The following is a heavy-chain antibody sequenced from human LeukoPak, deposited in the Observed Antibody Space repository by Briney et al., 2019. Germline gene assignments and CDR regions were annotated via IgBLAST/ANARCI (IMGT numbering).Heavy chain of an antibody. J-gene: IGHJ4*02. CDR3: AKDTAYYYGSGSFYFDY. Sequence: SRGSLRLPCAASGFTFSSYAMSWVRQAPGKGLEWVSAISGSGGSTYYADSVKGRFTISRDNSKNTLYLQMNSLRAEDTAVYYCAKDTAYYYGSGSFYFDYWGQGTLVTVSS. CDR1: GFTFSSYA. CDR2: ISGSGGST. V-gene: IGHV3-23*01. D-gene: IGHD3-10*01.